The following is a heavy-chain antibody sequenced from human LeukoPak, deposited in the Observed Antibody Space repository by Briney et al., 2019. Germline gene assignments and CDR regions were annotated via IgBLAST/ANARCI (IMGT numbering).Heavy chain of an antibody. D-gene: IGHD4-17*01. V-gene: IGHV4-31*03. J-gene: IGHJ4*02. CDR1: GGSISSGGYY. Sequence: PSETLSLTCTVSGGSISSGGYYWSWIRQHPGKGLEWIGYIYYSGSTYYNPSLKSRVTISVDTSKNQFSLKLSSVTAADTAVYYCARGLRGYGDQTNDYWGQGTLVTVSS. CDR2: IYYSGST. CDR3: ARGLRGYGDQTNDY.